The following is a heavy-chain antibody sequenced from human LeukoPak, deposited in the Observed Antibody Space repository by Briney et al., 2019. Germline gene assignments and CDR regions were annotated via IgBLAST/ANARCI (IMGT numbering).Heavy chain of an antibody. CDR2: INPNSGGT. D-gene: IGHD3-16*01. Sequence: ASVKVSCKASGYTFTRYYMHWVRQAPGQGLEWMEWINPNSGGTNYAQKFQGRVTMTRDTSISTAYMELSRLRSDDTAVYYCARVLVMITFGGVVQGAFDIWGQGTMVTVSS. CDR1: GYTFTRYY. V-gene: IGHV1-2*02. CDR3: ARVLVMITFGGVVQGAFDI. J-gene: IGHJ3*02.